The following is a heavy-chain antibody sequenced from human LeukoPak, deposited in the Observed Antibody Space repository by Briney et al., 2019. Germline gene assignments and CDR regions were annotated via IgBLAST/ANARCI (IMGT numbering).Heavy chain of an antibody. J-gene: IGHJ4*02. CDR3: ATAGYDGSGYFLDFDY. Sequence: SETLSLTCSVSGGSFSSYFWSWVRQPAGKGLEWIGRIYPSGNTNYNPSLKSRVTISVDTSKNQFSLKLSSVTAADTAVYYCATAGYDGSGYFLDFDYWGQGTLVTVSS. CDR2: IYPSGNT. D-gene: IGHD3-22*01. CDR1: GGSFSSYF. V-gene: IGHV4-4*07.